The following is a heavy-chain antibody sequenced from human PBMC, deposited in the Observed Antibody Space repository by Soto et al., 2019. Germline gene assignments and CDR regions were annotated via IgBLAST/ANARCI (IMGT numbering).Heavy chain of an antibody. V-gene: IGHV3-53*01. CDR2: IYSGGST. CDR3: ARVERYFDWLYGMDV. Sequence: GGSLRLSCAASGFTVSSNYMSWVRQAPGKGLEWVSVIYSGGSTYYADSVKGRFTISRDNSKNTLYLQMNSLRAEDTAVYYCARVERYFDWLYGMDVWGQGTTVTVSS. J-gene: IGHJ6*02. CDR1: GFTVSSNY. D-gene: IGHD3-9*01.